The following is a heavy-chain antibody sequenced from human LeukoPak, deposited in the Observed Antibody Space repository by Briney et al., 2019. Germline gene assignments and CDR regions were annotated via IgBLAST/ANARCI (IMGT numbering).Heavy chain of an antibody. CDR3: ARVVVVVAATPFDY. CDR1: GFTFSSYS. V-gene: IGHV3-48*01. D-gene: IGHD2-15*01. Sequence: PGGSLRLSCAASGFTFSSYSMNWVRQAPGKGLEWVSYISSSSSTIYYADSVKGRFTISRDNAKNSLYLQMNSLRAEDTAVYYCARVVVVVAATPFDYWGQGTLVTISS. J-gene: IGHJ4*02. CDR2: ISSSSSTI.